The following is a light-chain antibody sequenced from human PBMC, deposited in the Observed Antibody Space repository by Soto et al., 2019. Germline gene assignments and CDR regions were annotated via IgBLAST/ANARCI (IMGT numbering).Light chain of an antibody. J-gene: IGKJ1*01. CDR3: QQSYNLPRT. V-gene: IGKV1-39*01. CDR2: SSS. CDR1: QTITSD. Sequence: DIQMTQSPSSLSASVGDRVTITCRASQTITSDLNWYQGKPGKPPKLLIYSSSTLQSGVPSRFSGSGSGTDFTLTINGLQPEDFASYWCQQSYNLPRTFGPGTKV.